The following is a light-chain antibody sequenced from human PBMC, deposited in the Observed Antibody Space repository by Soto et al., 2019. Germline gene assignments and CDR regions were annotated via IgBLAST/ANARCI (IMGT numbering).Light chain of an antibody. Sequence: EIVLTQSPGTLSLSPGERATLSCRASQSVSSSYLAWYQQKPGQAPRLLIYGASSRATGIPDRFSGSGSGTDFTLTISRLEPEDFAVYYCQLYGSSPGTFGQGTKV. CDR3: QLYGSSPGT. V-gene: IGKV3-20*01. J-gene: IGKJ1*01. CDR2: GAS. CDR1: QSVSSSY.